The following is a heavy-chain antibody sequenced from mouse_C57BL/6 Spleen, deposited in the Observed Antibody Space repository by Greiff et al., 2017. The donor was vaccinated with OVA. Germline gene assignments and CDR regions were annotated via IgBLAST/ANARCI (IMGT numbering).Heavy chain of an antibody. Sequence: LQQPGAELVRPGSSVKLSCKASGYTFTSYWMHWVKQRPIQGLEWIGNIDPSDSETHYNQKFKDKATLTVDKSSSTAYMQLSSLTSEDSAVYYCARWYYGSSYDYAMDYWGQGTSVTVSS. CDR2: IDPSDSET. D-gene: IGHD1-1*01. J-gene: IGHJ4*01. CDR3: ARWYYGSSYDYAMDY. CDR1: GYTFTSYW. V-gene: IGHV1-52*01.